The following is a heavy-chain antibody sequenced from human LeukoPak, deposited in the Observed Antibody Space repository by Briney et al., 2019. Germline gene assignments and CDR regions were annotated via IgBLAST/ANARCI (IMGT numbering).Heavy chain of an antibody. CDR2: INPNSGGT. CDR1: GYTFTGYY. Sequence: ASVKVSCKASGYTFTGYYMHWVRQAPGQGLEWMGWINPNSGGTNYAQKFQGWVTMTRDTSISTAYMELSRLRSDDTAVYYCARESGSILGPMDVWGKGTTVTVFS. CDR3: ARESGSILGPMDV. D-gene: IGHD3-3*01. J-gene: IGHJ6*04. V-gene: IGHV1-2*04.